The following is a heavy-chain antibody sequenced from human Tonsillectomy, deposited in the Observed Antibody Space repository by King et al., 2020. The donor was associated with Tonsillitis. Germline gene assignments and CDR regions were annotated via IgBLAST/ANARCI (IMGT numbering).Heavy chain of an antibody. Sequence: VQLQESGPGLVKPSQTLSLTCTVSGGSISSGDYYWSWIRQPPGKGLEWIGYIYYSGSTYYNPSLKSRVTISVDTSKNQFSLKLSSVTAADTAVYYCARNLAYCGGDCFSPPDYWGQGTLVTVSS. J-gene: IGHJ4*02. D-gene: IGHD2-21*02. CDR1: GGSISSGDYY. V-gene: IGHV4-30-4*01. CDR3: ARNLAYCGGDCFSPPDY. CDR2: IYYSGST.